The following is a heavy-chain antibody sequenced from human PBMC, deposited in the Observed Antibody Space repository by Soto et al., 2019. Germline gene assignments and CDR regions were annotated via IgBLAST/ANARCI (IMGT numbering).Heavy chain of an antibody. Sequence: GGSLRLSCSASGFTFNDNPMYWVRQAPGKGLEYVSLISANGGSTHYADSVKGRFSISRDNSKNTLYLQMSSLRAEDTAVYYCVKGAGWLQDVDYWGQGTLVTVS. CDR1: GFTFNDNP. V-gene: IGHV3-64D*08. CDR3: VKGAGWLQDVDY. J-gene: IGHJ4*02. D-gene: IGHD5-12*01. CDR2: ISANGGST.